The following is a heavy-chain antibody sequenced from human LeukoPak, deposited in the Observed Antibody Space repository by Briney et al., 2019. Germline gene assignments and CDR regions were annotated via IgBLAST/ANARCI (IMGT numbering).Heavy chain of an antibody. V-gene: IGHV3-7*01. CDR1: GFIFSDYW. J-gene: IGHJ4*02. Sequence: PGGSLRLSCGASGFIFSDYWMSWFRQAPVKGLEWVASIKDDGTAQYYVDSLKGRFTISRDNAKNSLYLQMDSLRAEDTAVYYCARLIIREQNFDYWGQGTLVTVSS. CDR2: IKDDGTAQ. CDR3: ARLIIREQNFDY.